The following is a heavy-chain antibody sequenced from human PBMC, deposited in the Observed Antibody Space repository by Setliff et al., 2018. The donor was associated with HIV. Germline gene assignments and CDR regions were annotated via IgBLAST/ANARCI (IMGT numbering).Heavy chain of an antibody. J-gene: IGHJ4*02. CDR1: GGSISSGSYY. D-gene: IGHD3-22*01. Sequence: SETLSLTCTVSGGSISSGSYYWSWIRQPAGRGLEWIGHIYTSGNTNHNPSLKSRVTISVDTSENQFSLKLSSVTAADTAVYYCARGRSRYYYDGSGYYVDYWGQGTLVTVSS. CDR2: IYTSGNT. CDR3: ARGRSRYYYDGSGYYVDY. V-gene: IGHV4-61*09.